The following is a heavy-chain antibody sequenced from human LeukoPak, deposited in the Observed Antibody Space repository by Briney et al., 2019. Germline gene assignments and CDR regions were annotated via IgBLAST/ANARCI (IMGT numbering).Heavy chain of an antibody. J-gene: IGHJ5*02. D-gene: IGHD3-10*01. CDR3: ARENPWFGELLYFVWFDP. Sequence: KTSETLSLTCTVSGGSISSGDYYWGWIRQPPGKGLEWIGYIYYSGSTYYNPSLKSRVTISVDTSKNQFSLKLNSVTAADTAVYYCARENPWFGELLYFVWFDPWGQGTLVTVSS. V-gene: IGHV4-30-4*01. CDR2: IYYSGST. CDR1: GGSISSGDYY.